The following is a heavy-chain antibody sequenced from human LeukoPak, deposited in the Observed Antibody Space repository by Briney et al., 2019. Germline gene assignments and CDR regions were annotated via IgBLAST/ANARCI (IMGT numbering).Heavy chain of an antibody. CDR3: SKATHTYTSHGYEFDS. D-gene: IGHD3-16*01. V-gene: IGHV3-49*04. CDR2: IRSKASGGTT. J-gene: IGHJ4*02. Sequence: GGSLRLSCSASGFTFSDYAMNWVRQAPGKGLEWLGFIRSKASGGTTEYAASVKGRITISRDDSKSIAYLQMNSLKPEDTAVYYCSKATHTYTSHGYEFDSWGQGTLVTVSS. CDR1: GFTFSDYA.